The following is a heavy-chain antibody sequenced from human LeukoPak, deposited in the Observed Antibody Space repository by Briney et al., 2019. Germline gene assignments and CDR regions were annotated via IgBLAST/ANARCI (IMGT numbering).Heavy chain of an antibody. D-gene: IGHD3-10*01. J-gene: IGHJ4*02. CDR3: VRATAAGSGRAFDY. V-gene: IGHV4-34*01. CDR2: IHHSKGT. CDR1: GESISDYY. Sequence: SETLSLTCAVYGESISDYYWTWIRQFPGKGLEWIAEIHHSKGTNYNPSLNSRLTMSVDRSKNQFSLKLSSVTAADTAIYYCVRATAAGSGRAFDYWAQGSLVPVSS.